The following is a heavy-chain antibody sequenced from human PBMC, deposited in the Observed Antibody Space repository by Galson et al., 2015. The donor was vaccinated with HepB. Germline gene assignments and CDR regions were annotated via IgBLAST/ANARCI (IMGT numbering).Heavy chain of an antibody. V-gene: IGHV3-15*01. D-gene: IGHD2-2*01. CDR2: IKGKTDGGTT. CDR3: TPPCVGVPALEQQAH. J-gene: IGHJ4*02. Sequence: SLRLSCAASGFTFSNAWMSWVRQAPGKGLEWVGRIKGKTDGGTTDYAAPVKGGFTISRDDSKNTLYLQMNSLKTEDTAVYYCTPPCVGVPALEQQAHWGQGTLVTVSS. CDR1: GFTFSNAW.